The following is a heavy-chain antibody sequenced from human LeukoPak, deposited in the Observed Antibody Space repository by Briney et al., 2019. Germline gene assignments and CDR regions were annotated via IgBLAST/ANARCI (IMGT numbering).Heavy chain of an antibody. J-gene: IGHJ4*02. CDR3: ARWSLVYSNYAGYFGS. D-gene: IGHD4-11*01. CDR1: GYSFTNYW. Sequence: NLGESLKISCKGSGYSFTNYWIGWVRQMPGKGLEWMGIIYPGDSDTKYSPSIQGQVTISADKSISTAYLQWSSLKASDSAMYYCARWSLVYSNYAGYFGSWGQGTLVTVSS. V-gene: IGHV5-51*01. CDR2: IYPGDSDT.